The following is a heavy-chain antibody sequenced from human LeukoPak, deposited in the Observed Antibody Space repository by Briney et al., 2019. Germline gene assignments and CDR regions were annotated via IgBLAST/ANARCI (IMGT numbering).Heavy chain of an antibody. CDR1: GYTFTGYY. CDR2: INPNSGGT. D-gene: IGHD2-15*01. CDR3: ARGAVVVVPPSAPLDP. Sequence: VASVKVSCKASGYTFTGYYMHWVRQAPGQGLEWMGWINPNSGGTNYAQKFQGGVTMTRDTSISTAYMELSRLRSDDTAVYYCARGAVVVVPPSAPLDPWGQGTLVTASS. V-gene: IGHV1-2*02. J-gene: IGHJ5*02.